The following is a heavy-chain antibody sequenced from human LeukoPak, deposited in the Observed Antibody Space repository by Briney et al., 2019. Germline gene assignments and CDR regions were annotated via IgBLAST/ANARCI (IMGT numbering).Heavy chain of an antibody. V-gene: IGHV1-2*04. D-gene: IGHD6-13*01. CDR3: AREGSSSSWYIDY. CDR2: INPNSGGT. J-gene: IGHJ4*02. CDR1: GYTFTGYY. Sequence: ASVKVSCKASGYTFTGYYMHWVRQAPGQGLEWMGWINPNSGGTNYAQKFQGWVTMTRDTSISTAYMELSRLRSDDTAVYYCAREGSSSSWYIDYWGQGTLVTVSS.